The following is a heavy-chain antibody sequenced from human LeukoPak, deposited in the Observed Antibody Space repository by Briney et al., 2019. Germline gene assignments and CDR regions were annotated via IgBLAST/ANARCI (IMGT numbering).Heavy chain of an antibody. J-gene: IGHJ4*02. CDR2: ISSSDSTI. Sequence: GGSLRLSCVASGFNFSSHEMNWVRQAPGKGLEWVSYISSSDSTIYYADSVKGRFTISRDNAKSSLYLHMVSLRAEDTALYYFARGLGYCSASRCSSFDYWGQGTLVTVSS. V-gene: IGHV3-48*03. D-gene: IGHD2-15*01. CDR3: ARGLGYCSASRCSSFDY. CDR1: GFNFSSHE.